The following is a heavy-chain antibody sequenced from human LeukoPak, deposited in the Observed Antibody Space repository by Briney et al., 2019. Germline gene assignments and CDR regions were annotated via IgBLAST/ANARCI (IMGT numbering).Heavy chain of an antibody. D-gene: IGHD5-18*01. CDR3: SSGGYHLDY. CDR1: GFTFSSHA. Sequence: GGSLRLSCAASGFTFSSHAMHWVRQAPGKGLEWVAVISYDGSNKYYAGSVKGRFTISRDNSKNTLYLQMNSLRAEDTAVYYCSSGGYHLDYWGQGTLVTVSS. V-gene: IGHV3-30-3*01. CDR2: ISYDGSNK. J-gene: IGHJ4*02.